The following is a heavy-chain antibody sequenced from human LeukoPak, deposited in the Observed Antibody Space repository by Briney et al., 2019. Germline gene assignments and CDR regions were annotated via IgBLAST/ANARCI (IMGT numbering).Heavy chain of an antibody. CDR2: IYYSGST. V-gene: IGHV4-59*01. CDR3: ARVLGSGSYSRAYGMDV. CDR1: GGSISSYY. J-gene: IGHJ6*04. Sequence: SETLSLTCTVSGGSISSYYWSWIRQPPGKGLEWIGYIYYSGSTNYNPSLKSRVTISVDTSKNQFSLKLSSVTAADTAVYYCARVLGSGSYSRAYGMDVWGKGTTVTVSS. D-gene: IGHD3-10*01.